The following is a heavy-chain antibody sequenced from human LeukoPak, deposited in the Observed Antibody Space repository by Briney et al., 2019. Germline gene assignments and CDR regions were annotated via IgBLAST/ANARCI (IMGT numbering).Heavy chain of an antibody. D-gene: IGHD4-17*01. J-gene: IGHJ4*02. CDR3: PRLPGYGDSMGDY. CDR2: INPNSGDK. Sequence: ASVKVSCKASGYTFTGYYMHWVRQAPGQGLEWMGRINPNSGDKNYVQKFQGRVTMTRDTSISTLYMHLNRQTSDDPAVYYFPRLPGYGDSMGDYWGQGTLVTVSS. CDR1: GYTFTGYY. V-gene: IGHV1-2*06.